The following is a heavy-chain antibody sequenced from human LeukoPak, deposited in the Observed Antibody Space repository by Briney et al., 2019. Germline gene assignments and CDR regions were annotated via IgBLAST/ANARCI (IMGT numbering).Heavy chain of an antibody. CDR1: GGSFSGYY. Sequence: KPSETLSLTCAVYGGSFSGYYWSWIRQPPGKGLEWIGYIYYSGSTYYNPSLKSRVTISVDTSKNQFSLKLSSVTAADTAVYYCARSYGDYEVTPFDYWGQGTLVTVSS. CDR3: ARSYGDYEVTPFDY. J-gene: IGHJ4*02. V-gene: IGHV4-30-4*08. CDR2: IYYSGST. D-gene: IGHD4-17*01.